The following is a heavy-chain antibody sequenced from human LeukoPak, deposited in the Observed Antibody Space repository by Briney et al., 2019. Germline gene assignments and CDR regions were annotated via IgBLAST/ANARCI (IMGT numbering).Heavy chain of an antibody. CDR1: GGSISSYY. CDR2: ISVSGGNT. CDR3: AKRRTNYDILTGDFDY. Sequence: ETLSLTCTVSGGSISSYYWSWVRQAPGKGLEWVSGISVSGGNTFYADSVKGRFTISRDNSKNTLYLQMNSLRAEGTAVYYCAKRRTNYDILTGDFDYWGQGTLVTVSS. J-gene: IGHJ4*02. D-gene: IGHD3-9*01. V-gene: IGHV3-23*01.